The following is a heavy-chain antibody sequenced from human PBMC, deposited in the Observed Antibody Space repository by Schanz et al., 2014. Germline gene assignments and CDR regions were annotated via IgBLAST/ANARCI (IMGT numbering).Heavy chain of an antibody. CDR3: ARIGGSVFDY. CDR2: MNSKTGNT. CDR1: GYSFTDYA. D-gene: IGHD3-10*01. V-gene: IGHV1-8*02. Sequence: QVQLVQSGVEVKRPGASVRVSCKASGYSFTDYAIHWVRQATGQGLEWMGWMNSKTGNTGYAQKFQGRVTMTRDTSTSTVYMELSSLRSEDTAVYYCARIGGSVFDYWAQGTLVTVSS. J-gene: IGHJ4*02.